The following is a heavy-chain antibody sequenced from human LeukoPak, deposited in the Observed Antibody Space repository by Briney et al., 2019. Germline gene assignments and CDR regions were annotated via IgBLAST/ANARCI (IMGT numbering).Heavy chain of an antibody. CDR2: IKQDGTEK. J-gene: IGHJ6*03. CDR3: ARVQSEAPITIFGVVISSYYYYMDV. D-gene: IGHD3-3*01. V-gene: IGHV3-7*01. Sequence: PGGSLRLSCAASGFTFSSYSMSWVRQAPGKGLEWVANIKQDGTEKYYVDSVKGRFTISRDNAKNSLYLQINSLRAEDTAVYYCARVQSEAPITIFGVVISSYYYYMDVWGKGTTVTVSS. CDR1: GFTFSSYS.